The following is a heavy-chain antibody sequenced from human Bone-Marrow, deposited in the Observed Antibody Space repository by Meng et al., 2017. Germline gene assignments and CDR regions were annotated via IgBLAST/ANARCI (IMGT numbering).Heavy chain of an antibody. D-gene: IGHD3-10*01. Sequence: GESLKISCAASGFTFSSYSMNWVRQAPGKGLEWVSALSGGGFTTYYADSVKGRFAISRHNSKNTLYLQMNSLRAKDTALYYCAKYSYGLGDYLDYWGQGALVTVSS. CDR1: GFTFSSYS. J-gene: IGHJ4*02. CDR2: LSGGGFTT. CDR3: AKYSYGLGDYLDY. V-gene: IGHV3-23*01.